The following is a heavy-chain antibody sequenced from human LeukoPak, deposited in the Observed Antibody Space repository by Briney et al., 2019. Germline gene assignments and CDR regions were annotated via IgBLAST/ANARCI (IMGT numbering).Heavy chain of an antibody. CDR1: GYTFTSYD. J-gene: IGHJ6*02. Sequence: EASVKVSCKASGYTFTSYDINWVRQATGQGLEWMGWMNPNSGNTGYAQKFQGRVTMTRNTSISTAYMELSSLRSEDTAVYYCARGDYGDKYYYYGMDVWGQGTTVTASS. V-gene: IGHV1-8*01. D-gene: IGHD4-17*01. CDR2: MNPNSGNT. CDR3: ARGDYGDKYYYYGMDV.